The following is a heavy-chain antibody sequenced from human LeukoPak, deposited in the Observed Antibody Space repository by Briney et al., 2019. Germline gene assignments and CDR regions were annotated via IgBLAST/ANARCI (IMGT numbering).Heavy chain of an antibody. J-gene: IGHJ4*02. V-gene: IGHV1-2*02. CDR1: GYTFTGYY. CDR2: INPNSGGT. CDR3: ARGCDSSGYYYSIWY. D-gene: IGHD3-22*01. Sequence: GASVKVSCKASGYTFTGYYMHWVRQAPGQGLEWMGWINPNSGGTNYAQKFQGRVTMTRDTSISTAYMELSRLRSDDTAVYYCARGCDSSGYYYSIWYWGQGTLVTVSS.